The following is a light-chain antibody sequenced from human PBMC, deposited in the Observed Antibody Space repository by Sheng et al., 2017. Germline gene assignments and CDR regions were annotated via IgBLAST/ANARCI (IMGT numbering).Light chain of an antibody. V-gene: IGLV2-11*01. J-gene: IGLJ2*01. CDR2: DVI. CDR1: SSDVGGYNY. Sequence: QSALTQPRSVSGSPGQSVTISCTGTSSDVGGYNYVSWYQQHPGKAPKLMIYDVIKRPSGVPNRFSGSKSGNTASLTISGLQADDEADYYCCSYAGAYPVVFGGGTKLTVL. CDR3: CSYAGAYPVV.